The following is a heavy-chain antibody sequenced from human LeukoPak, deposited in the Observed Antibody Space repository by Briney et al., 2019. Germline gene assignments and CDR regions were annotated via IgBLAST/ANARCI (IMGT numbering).Heavy chain of an antibody. CDR3: ARVRRRSELLFDY. CDR2: IKQDGSEK. Sequence: PGGSLRLSCAASGFTFSSYWMSWVRQAPGKGLEWVVNIKQDGSEKYYVDSVKGRFTISRDNAKNSLYLQMNSLRAEDTAVYYCARVRRRSELLFDYWGQGTLVTVSS. CDR1: GFTFSSYW. V-gene: IGHV3-7*01. D-gene: IGHD1-26*01. J-gene: IGHJ4*02.